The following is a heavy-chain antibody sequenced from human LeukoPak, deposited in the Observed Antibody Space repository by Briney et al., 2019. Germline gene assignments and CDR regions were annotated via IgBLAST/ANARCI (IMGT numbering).Heavy chain of an antibody. Sequence: GGSLRLSCAASGFTFSSYGMHWVRQAPGKGLEWVAVISCDGSNKYYADSVKGRFTISRDNSKNTLYLQMNSLRAEDTAVYYCAKNHYYGSGSYYYYYGMDVWGKGTTVTVSS. D-gene: IGHD3-10*01. CDR2: ISCDGSNK. CDR1: GFTFSSYG. V-gene: IGHV3-30*18. CDR3: AKNHYYGSGSYYYYYGMDV. J-gene: IGHJ6*04.